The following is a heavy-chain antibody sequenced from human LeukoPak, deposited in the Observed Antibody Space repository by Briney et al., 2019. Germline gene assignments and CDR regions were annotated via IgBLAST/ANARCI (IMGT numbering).Heavy chain of an antibody. CDR3: ARAPYYYYMDV. CDR2: IYYSGST. V-gene: IGHV4-59*01. Sequence: SETLSLTCTVSGGSISSYYWSWIRQPPGKGLDWIGYIYYSGSTNYNPSLKSRVTISVDTSKNQFSLKLSSVTAADTAVYYCARAPYYYYMDVWGKGTTVTVSS. J-gene: IGHJ6*03. CDR1: GGSISSYY.